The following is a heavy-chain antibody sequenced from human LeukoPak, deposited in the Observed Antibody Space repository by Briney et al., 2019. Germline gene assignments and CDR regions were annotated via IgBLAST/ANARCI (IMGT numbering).Heavy chain of an antibody. CDR2: IIPILGIA. D-gene: IGHD3-22*01. V-gene: IGHV1-69*04. J-gene: IGHJ4*02. Sequence: SVKVSCKASGGTFSSYALSWVRQAPGQGLEWMGRIIPILGIANYAQKFQGRVTITADKSTSTAYMELSSLRSEDTAVYYCARGVPHYYDSSGYNYWGQGTLVTVSS. CDR1: GGTFSSYA. CDR3: ARGVPHYYDSSGYNY.